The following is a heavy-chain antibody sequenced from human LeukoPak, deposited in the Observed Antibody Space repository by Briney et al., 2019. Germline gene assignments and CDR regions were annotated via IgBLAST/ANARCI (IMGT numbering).Heavy chain of an antibody. CDR1: GGSLSGYF. J-gene: IGHJ4*02. V-gene: IGHV4-34*01. CDR3: ARHHLGSEAAAHDY. D-gene: IGHD6-13*01. CDR2: INHSGST. Sequence: PSETLSLTCAVYGGSLSGYFWSWIRQPPGKGLEWIGEINHSGSTSHNPSLKSRVTISVDTSKNQFSLNLDSVTAADTAVYYCARHHLGSEAAAHDYWGQGTLVTVSS.